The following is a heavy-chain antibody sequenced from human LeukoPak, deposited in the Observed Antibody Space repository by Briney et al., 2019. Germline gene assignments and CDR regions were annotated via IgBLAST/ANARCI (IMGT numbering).Heavy chain of an antibody. Sequence: PGGSLRLSCAASGFTFSSYAMSWVRQAPGKGLEWVSSISSSSSYIYYADSVKGRFTISRDDAKNSLYLQMNSLRAEDTAVYYCASGYYDYIWGSYRYTDLDYWGQGTLVTVSS. CDR2: ISSSSSYI. CDR1: GFTFSSYA. D-gene: IGHD3-16*02. J-gene: IGHJ4*02. CDR3: ASGYYDYIWGSYRYTDLDY. V-gene: IGHV3-21*01.